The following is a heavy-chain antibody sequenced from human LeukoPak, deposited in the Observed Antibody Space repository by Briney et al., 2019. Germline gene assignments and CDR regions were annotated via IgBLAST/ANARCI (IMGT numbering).Heavy chain of an antibody. V-gene: IGHV1-46*01. J-gene: IGHJ5*02. CDR2: INPRGGST. Sequence: ASVKVSCKASGYTFTSHYIHWVRQAPGQGLEWMGIINPRGGSTSYAQMFQGRVTMTRDTSTSTVYMELSSLRSEDTAVYYCARDRGGNTYWFDPWGQGTLVTVSS. CDR3: ARDRGGNTYWFDP. D-gene: IGHD4-23*01. CDR1: GYTFTSHY.